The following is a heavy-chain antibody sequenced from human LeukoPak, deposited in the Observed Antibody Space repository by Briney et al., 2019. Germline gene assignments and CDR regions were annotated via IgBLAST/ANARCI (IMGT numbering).Heavy chain of an antibody. CDR3: ARAEAVPDFYFDY. J-gene: IGHJ4*02. Sequence: PSETLSLTCSVSGGSITGYYWSWIRQPPGKGLEWIGYVYYSGSTNYNPSLKSRVTMSVNTSKNQFSLRLSSVTAADAAVYYCARAEAVPDFYFDYWGQGTLVTVSS. V-gene: IGHV4-59*01. CDR1: GGSITGYY. D-gene: IGHD6-19*01. CDR2: VYYSGST.